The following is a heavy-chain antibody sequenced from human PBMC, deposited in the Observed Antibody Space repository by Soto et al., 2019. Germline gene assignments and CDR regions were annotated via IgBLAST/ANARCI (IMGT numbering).Heavy chain of an antibody. CDR1: GDSVSSNSAA. CDR2: TYYRSKWYN. V-gene: IGHV6-1*01. D-gene: IGHD3-10*01. Sequence: SQTLSLTCAISGDSVSSNSAAWNWIRQSPSRGPEWLGRTYYRSKWYNDYAVSVKSRITINPDTSKNQFSLQLNSVTPEDTAVYYCASQPTYYYGSGSRYYFDYWGQRTLVTVSS. CDR3: ASQPTYYYGSGSRYYFDY. J-gene: IGHJ4*02.